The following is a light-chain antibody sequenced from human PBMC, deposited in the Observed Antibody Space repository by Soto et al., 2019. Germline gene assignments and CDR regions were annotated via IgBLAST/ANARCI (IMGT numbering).Light chain of an antibody. CDR2: GAS. V-gene: IGKV3-20*01. Sequence: EIVLTHSPGTLSLSPGEIATLSCRASQSFNSIYLAWYQQKPGQAPRLLIYGASSRATGIPDRFSGSGSGTDFTLTISRLEPEDFALYYCQHYGSSPRTFGQGTKVDIK. J-gene: IGKJ1*01. CDR3: QHYGSSPRT. CDR1: QSFNSIY.